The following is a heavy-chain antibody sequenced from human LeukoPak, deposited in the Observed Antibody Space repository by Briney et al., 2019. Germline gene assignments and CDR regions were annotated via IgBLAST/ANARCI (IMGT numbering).Heavy chain of an antibody. D-gene: IGHD3-22*01. CDR3: ARRGDSSGYLFDY. Sequence: PGGSLRLCCAASGFTFSSYSMNWVRQAPGKGLEWVSSISSSSSYIYYADSVKGRFTISRDNAKNSLYLQMNSLRAEDTAVYYCARRGDSSGYLFDYWGQGTLVTVSS. J-gene: IGHJ4*02. CDR1: GFTFSSYS. CDR2: ISSSSSYI. V-gene: IGHV3-21*01.